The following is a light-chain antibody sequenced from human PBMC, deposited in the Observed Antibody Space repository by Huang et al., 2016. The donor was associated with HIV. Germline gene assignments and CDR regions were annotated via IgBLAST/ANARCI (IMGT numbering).Light chain of an antibody. CDR2: GVS. V-gene: IGKV3-15*01. CDR3: QQYNNWPPLT. Sequence: EIVMTQSPATLSVSPGKRATLSCRASQSVSSNLAWYQQKPGQAPRLLSYGVSTRATGIPARFSGSGSGTEFTLTINSLQSEDFAVYYCQQYNNWPPLTFGGGTKVEIK. CDR1: QSVSSN. J-gene: IGKJ4*01.